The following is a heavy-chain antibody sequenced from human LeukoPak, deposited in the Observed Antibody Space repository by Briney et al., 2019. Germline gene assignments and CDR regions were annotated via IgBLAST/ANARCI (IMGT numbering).Heavy chain of an antibody. Sequence: GGSLRLSCSVSGFTFSSDSMDSVRQAPGKGLEWVSSISSSSRYIYYADSVKGRFTISRDNDKNSLYLQMNSLGAEDTAVYYCARVQWLPDYWGQGTLVTVSS. D-gene: IGHD5-12*01. V-gene: IGHV3-21*01. CDR1: GFTFSSDS. J-gene: IGHJ4*02. CDR3: ARVQWLPDY. CDR2: ISSSSRYI.